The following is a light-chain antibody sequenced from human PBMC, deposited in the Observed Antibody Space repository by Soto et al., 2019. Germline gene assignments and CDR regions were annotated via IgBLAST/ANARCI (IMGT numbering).Light chain of an antibody. V-gene: IGLV2-23*01. J-gene: IGLJ2*01. Sequence: QSALTQPASVSGSPGQSITISCTGTSSDVGSYNLVSWYQQHPGKAPKLMIYEGSKRPSGVSNRFSGSKSGNTASLTISGLEDEDEADYYCCECAGSSSVVFGGGTKVTVL. CDR2: EGS. CDR3: CECAGSSSVV. CDR1: SSDVGSYNL.